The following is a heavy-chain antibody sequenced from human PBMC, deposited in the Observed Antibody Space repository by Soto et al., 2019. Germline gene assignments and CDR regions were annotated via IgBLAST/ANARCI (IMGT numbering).Heavy chain of an antibody. Sequence: TGGSLRLSCTASGFTFSSYSMNWVRQAPGKGLEWVSYISSSSSTIYYADSVKGRFTISRDNAKNSLYLQMNSLRDEDTAVYYCARVHDPIAAAAPPDMDVWGQGTTVTVSS. CDR3: ARVHDPIAAAAPPDMDV. V-gene: IGHV3-48*02. CDR1: GFTFSSYS. CDR2: ISSSSSTI. J-gene: IGHJ6*02. D-gene: IGHD6-13*01.